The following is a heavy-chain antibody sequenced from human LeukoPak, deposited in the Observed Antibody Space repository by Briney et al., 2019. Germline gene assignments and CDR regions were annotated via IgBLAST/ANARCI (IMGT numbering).Heavy chain of an antibody. CDR3: ARQTGTTYYYYGMDV. CDR2: IYSGGST. CDR1: GFTFSDYA. Sequence: GGSLRLSCAASGFTFSDYAMSWVRQAPGKGLEWVSIIYSGGSTYYADSVKGRFTISRDNSKNTMYLQMNTLRAEDTAVYYCARQTGTTYYYYGMDVWGQGTTVIVSS. V-gene: IGHV3-66*04. J-gene: IGHJ6*02. D-gene: IGHD1-7*01.